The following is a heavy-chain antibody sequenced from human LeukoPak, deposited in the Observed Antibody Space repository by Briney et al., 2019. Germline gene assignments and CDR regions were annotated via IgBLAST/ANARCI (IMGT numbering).Heavy chain of an antibody. Sequence: GGSLRLSCAASGFIVSSTYMSWVRQAPGKGLEWVSIIYSGDSTYYADSVKGRFTISRDNSRNTVYLQMNSLRAEDTAVYYCAKNRVVASGLAEYFEHWGQGTLVAVSS. CDR1: GFIVSSTY. J-gene: IGHJ1*01. CDR3: AKNRVVASGLAEYFEH. CDR2: IYSGDST. D-gene: IGHD2-15*01. V-gene: IGHV3-53*01.